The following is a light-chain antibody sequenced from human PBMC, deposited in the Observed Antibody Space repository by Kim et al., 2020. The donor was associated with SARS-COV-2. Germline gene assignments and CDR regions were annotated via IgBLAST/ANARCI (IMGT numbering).Light chain of an antibody. CDR2: EVT. V-gene: IGLV2-8*01. CDR3: SSYAGRNNYV. Sequence: QSVTISCTGTSSDVGGYNYVSWYQQQPGKAPKLMIYEVTKRPSGVPDRFSGSKSGNTASLTVSGLQAEDEADYYCSSYAGRNNYVFGTGTKVTVL. CDR1: SSDVGGYNY. J-gene: IGLJ1*01.